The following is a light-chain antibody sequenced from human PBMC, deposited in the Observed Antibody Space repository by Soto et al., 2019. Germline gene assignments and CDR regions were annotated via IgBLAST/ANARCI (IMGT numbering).Light chain of an antibody. CDR1: QSVGSD. CDR2: DAS. CDR3: NQRSSWPLT. V-gene: IGKV3-11*01. Sequence: EIVLTQSPATLSLSPGERAALSCRASQSVGSDLAWYQQQPGQAPRLLIYDASNRATDIPARFSVSGSGTDLTLTISSLEPEDFAVYFWNQRSSWPLTCGGGTKVEIK. J-gene: IGKJ4*01.